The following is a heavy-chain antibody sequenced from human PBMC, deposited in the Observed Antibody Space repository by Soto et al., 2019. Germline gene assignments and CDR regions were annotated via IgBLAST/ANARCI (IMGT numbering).Heavy chain of an antibody. CDR1: GLTVTDTW. D-gene: IGHD3-9*01. Sequence: EVQLVESGGDLVKPGESLRLACAVSGLTVTDTWMNWVRQAPGKGLEWVGRIKSTADYGTIDYAAPVKGRFIISVDESENTLLLQMNGLKTEDTAVYYCTTGLTNYYIIRDYWGQGTLVSVSS. J-gene: IGHJ4*02. CDR3: TTGLTNYYIIRDY. CDR2: IKSTADYGTI. V-gene: IGHV3-15*07.